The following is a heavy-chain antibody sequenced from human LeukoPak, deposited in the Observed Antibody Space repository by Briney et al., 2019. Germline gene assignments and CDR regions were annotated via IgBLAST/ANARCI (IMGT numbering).Heavy chain of an antibody. CDR3: ASLTDSSTSGLDY. V-gene: IGHV4-39*07. CDR1: GGSISRSSCY. D-gene: IGHD2-2*01. CDR2: IYYSGST. Sequence: PSETLSLTCTVSGGSISRSSCYWGWIRQPPGKGLEWIASIYYSGSTYYNPSLKSRVTISLDTSKSQFSLKLSSVTAADTAVYYCASLTDSSTSGLDYWGQGTLVTVSS. J-gene: IGHJ4*02.